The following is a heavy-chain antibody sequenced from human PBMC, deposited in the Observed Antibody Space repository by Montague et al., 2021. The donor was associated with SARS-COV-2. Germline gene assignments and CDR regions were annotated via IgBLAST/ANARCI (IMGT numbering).Heavy chain of an antibody. CDR2: IYTSGST. CDR3: ARGPNYDILNRYYKDGMDV. V-gene: IGHV4-61*02. CDR1: GDSISTGSYY. D-gene: IGHD3-9*01. Sequence: TLSLTCTVSGDSISTGSYYWSWIRQPAGKGLEWIGRIYTSGSTNYNPSLKSRVTISVDTSKNQFSLKLSSVTAADTAVYYCARGPNYDILNRYYKDGMDVWGQGTTVTVSS. J-gene: IGHJ6*02.